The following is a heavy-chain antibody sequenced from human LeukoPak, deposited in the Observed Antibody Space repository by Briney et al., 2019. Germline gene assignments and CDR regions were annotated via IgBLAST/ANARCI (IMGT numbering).Heavy chain of an antibody. CDR3: AKSLSGRSAFDI. CDR2: ISGSGGST. J-gene: IGHJ3*02. D-gene: IGHD1-26*01. V-gene: IGHV3-23*01. Sequence: GGSLRLSCAASGFTFSSYAMSWVRQAPGKGLEWVSAISGSGGSTYYADSVKGRFTISRDNSKNTLYPQMNSLRAEDTAVYYCAKSLSGRSAFDIWGQGTMVTVSS. CDR1: GFTFSSYA.